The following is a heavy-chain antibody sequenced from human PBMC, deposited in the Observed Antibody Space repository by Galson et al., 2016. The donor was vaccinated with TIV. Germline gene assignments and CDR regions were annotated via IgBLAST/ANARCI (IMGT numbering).Heavy chain of an antibody. D-gene: IGHD2-15*01. V-gene: IGHV1-8*01. CDR1: GGTFNNYD. Sequence: SVKVSCKASGGTFNNYDISWVRQATGQGLEWMGWMNPNSGNAGYAQKFQGRVTMTSNTSVNTAYMEVRSLRFEDTAVYYCARARRGYCSGGSCLPGYWGQGTLVTVSS. J-gene: IGHJ4*02. CDR3: ARARRGYCSGGSCLPGY. CDR2: MNPNSGNA.